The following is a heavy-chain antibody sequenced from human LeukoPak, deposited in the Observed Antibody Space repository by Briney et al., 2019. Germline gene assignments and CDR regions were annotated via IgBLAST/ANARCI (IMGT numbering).Heavy chain of an antibody. CDR2: ISSSGTTV. Sequence: PGGSRRLSCAASGFSFSGYNMNWARQAPGKGLEWVSYISSSGTTVYYADSVKGRFTISRDNAKNSPYLQMNSLRDEDTAVYYCVMVRGVSFDYWGQGTLVTVSS. D-gene: IGHD3-10*01. CDR3: VMVRGVSFDY. CDR1: GFSFSGYN. V-gene: IGHV3-48*02. J-gene: IGHJ4*02.